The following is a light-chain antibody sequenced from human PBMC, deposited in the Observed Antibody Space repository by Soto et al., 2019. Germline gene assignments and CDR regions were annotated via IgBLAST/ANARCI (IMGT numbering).Light chain of an antibody. V-gene: IGLV2-14*01. CDR3: SSYTSSSTLVV. Sequence: QSALTQPASVSGSPGQSITISCTGTSSDVGGYNYVSWYQQHPGKAPKLMIYDVSNRPSGVSNRFSGSKSGNTASLTISGLQAEDEDDYYCSSYTSSSTLVVFGGATKLTVL. CDR2: DVS. J-gene: IGLJ2*01. CDR1: SSDVGGYNY.